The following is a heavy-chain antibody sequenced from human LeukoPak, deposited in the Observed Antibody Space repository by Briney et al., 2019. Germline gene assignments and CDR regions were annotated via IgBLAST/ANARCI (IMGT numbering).Heavy chain of an antibody. CDR1: GFTVSSNY. Sequence: GGALRISCAAPGFTVSSNYMSWVRQAPGKGLNWVSVIYSGGSTYYADSVKGRFTISRDNSKNTLYLQMNSLRAEDTAVYYCARVRDSSIAARLGWFDPWGQGTLVTVSS. D-gene: IGHD6-6*01. CDR2: IYSGGST. V-gene: IGHV3-53*01. J-gene: IGHJ5*02. CDR3: ARVRDSSIAARLGWFDP.